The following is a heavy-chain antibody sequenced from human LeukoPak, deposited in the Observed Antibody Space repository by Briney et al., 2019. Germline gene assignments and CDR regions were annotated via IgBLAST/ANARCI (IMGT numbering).Heavy chain of an antibody. D-gene: IGHD3-22*01. J-gene: IGHJ4*02. Sequence: GGSLRLSCAASGFTFSSYAMSWVRQAPGRGLEWVSAISGSGGSTYYADSVKGRFTISRDNSKNTLYLQMNSLRAEDTAVYYCAKEPHYDSSGYYFDYWGQGTLVTVSS. CDR2: ISGSGGST. V-gene: IGHV3-23*01. CDR3: AKEPHYDSSGYYFDY. CDR1: GFTFSSYA.